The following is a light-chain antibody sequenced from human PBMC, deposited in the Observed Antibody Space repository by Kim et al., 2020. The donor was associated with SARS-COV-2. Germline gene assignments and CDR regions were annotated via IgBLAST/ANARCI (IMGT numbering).Light chain of an antibody. CDR3: QQYYSTPYT. CDR2: LAS. J-gene: IGKJ2*01. V-gene: IGKV4-1*01. Sequence: RATNSCKSSQTVLYGASKKSHLSGYQQKPGQPPKLLIYLASTRESGVPDRFSGSGSGTHFTLTINSLQAEDVAVYYCQQYYSTPYTFGQGTKLEI. CDR1: QTVLYGASKKSH.